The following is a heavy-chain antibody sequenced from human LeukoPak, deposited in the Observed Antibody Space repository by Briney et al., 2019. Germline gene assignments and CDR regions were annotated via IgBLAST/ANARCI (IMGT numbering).Heavy chain of an antibody. CDR1: GGSISSYY. CDR3: ARDYGYSSSWRDAFDI. CDR2: IYYSGST. Sequence: PSETLSLTCTVSGGSISSYYWSWIRQPPGKGLEWIGYIYYSGSTNYNPSLKSRVTISVDTSKNQFSLKLSSVTAADTAVYYCARDYGYSSSWRDAFDIWGQGTMVTVSS. D-gene: IGHD6-13*01. V-gene: IGHV4-59*01. J-gene: IGHJ3*02.